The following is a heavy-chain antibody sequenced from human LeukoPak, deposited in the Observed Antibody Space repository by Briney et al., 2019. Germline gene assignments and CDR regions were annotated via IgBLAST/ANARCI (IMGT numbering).Heavy chain of an antibody. V-gene: IGHV1-8*01. D-gene: IGHD3-3*01. CDR3: ARGTLKNLYDFWSGYYTYYFDY. Sequence: GESLKISYNGCGYTFTSYDINWVRQATGQGLEWMGWMNPNSGNTGYAQKFQGRVTMTRNTYISTAYMELSSLRSEDTAVYYCARGTLKNLYDFWSGYYTYYFDYWGQGTLVTVSS. CDR1: GYTFTSYD. CDR2: MNPNSGNT. J-gene: IGHJ4*02.